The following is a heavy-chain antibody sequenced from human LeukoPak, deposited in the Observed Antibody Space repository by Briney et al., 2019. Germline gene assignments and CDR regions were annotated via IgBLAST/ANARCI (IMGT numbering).Heavy chain of an antibody. CDR2: FDPEDGGT. Sequence: ASVKVSCKVSGYTLTELSMHWVRQAPGKGLEWMGGFDPEDGGTIYAQKFQGRVTMTEDTSTDTAYMELSSLRSEDTAVYYCAALIVAPGQYYFDYWGQGTLVTVSS. D-gene: IGHD5-12*01. J-gene: IGHJ4*02. CDR1: GYTLTELS. CDR3: AALIVAPGQYYFDY. V-gene: IGHV1-24*01.